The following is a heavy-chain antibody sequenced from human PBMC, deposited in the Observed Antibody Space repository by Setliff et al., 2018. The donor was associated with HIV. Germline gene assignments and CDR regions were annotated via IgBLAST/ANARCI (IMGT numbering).Heavy chain of an antibody. CDR1: GYTFTNYD. CDR2: MNPNSGNT. Sequence: GASVKVSCKASGYTFTNYDIDWVRQATGQGLEWMGWMNPNSGNTGYAQKFQGRVSMTRDTSIGTAYMQLSGLRSEGTAVYFCARVDGAYNDNIFDYWGQGTLVT. V-gene: IGHV1-8*02. CDR3: ARVDGAYNDNIFDY. J-gene: IGHJ4*02. D-gene: IGHD1-1*01.